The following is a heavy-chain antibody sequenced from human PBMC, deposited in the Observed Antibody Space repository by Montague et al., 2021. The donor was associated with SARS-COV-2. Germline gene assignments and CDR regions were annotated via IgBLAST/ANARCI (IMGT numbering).Heavy chain of an antibody. CDR2: TYYRSKWDS. CDR1: GDSVSSKSVA. CDR3: ASSGITLTGLDAFDT. V-gene: IGHV6-1*01. J-gene: IGHJ3*02. Sequence: CAISGDSVSSKSVAWNWIRQSPSRGLEWLGRTYYRSKWDSDYAESVKRRLVITPDTSKNQVSLQLNSVIPEDTAVYFCASSGITLTGLDAFDTWAKGQWSPSLQ. D-gene: IGHD3-9*01.